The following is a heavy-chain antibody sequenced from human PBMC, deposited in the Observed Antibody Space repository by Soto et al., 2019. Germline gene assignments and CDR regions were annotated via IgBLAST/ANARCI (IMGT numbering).Heavy chain of an antibody. D-gene: IGHD5-12*01. CDR3: ARRGGYDENYYYYMDV. Sequence: QVQLVQSGAEVKKPGASVKVSCKASGYTFTSYAMHWVRQAPGQRLEWMGWINAGNGNTKYSQKFQGRVTITRDTSASTDYMELSSLRSEDTAVYYCARRGGYDENYYYYMDVWGKGTTVTVSS. CDR2: INAGNGNT. V-gene: IGHV1-3*01. J-gene: IGHJ6*03. CDR1: GYTFTSYA.